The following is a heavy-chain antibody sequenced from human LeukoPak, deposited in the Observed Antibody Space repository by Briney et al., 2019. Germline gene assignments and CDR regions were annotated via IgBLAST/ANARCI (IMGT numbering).Heavy chain of an antibody. CDR3: ARSPNPSYYDFWSGYQGAFDI. CDR1: GGSFSGYY. Sequence: PSETLSLTCAVYGGSFSGYYWSWIRQPPGKGLEWIGYIYYSGSTNYNPSLKSRVTISVDTSKNQFSLKLSSVTAADTAVYYCARSPNPSYYDFWSGYQGAFDIWGQGTMVTVSS. V-gene: IGHV4-59*01. J-gene: IGHJ3*02. CDR2: IYYSGST. D-gene: IGHD3-3*01.